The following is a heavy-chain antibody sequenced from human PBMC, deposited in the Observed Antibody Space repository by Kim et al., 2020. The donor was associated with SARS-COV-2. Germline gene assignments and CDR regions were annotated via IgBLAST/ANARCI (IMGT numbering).Heavy chain of an antibody. CDR1: GFTISSNY. D-gene: IGHD3-10*01. CDR2: IYSDGET. CDR3: ARSGTSETIGYFQH. Sequence: GGSLRLSCAASGFTISSNYMNWVRQAPGKGLEWVSAIYSDGETYYVDSVKGRFTISRDNSENTQYLQMNSLRAEDTAVYYCARSGTSETIGYFQHWGQGTLVTVSS. J-gene: IGHJ1*01. V-gene: IGHV3-53*01.